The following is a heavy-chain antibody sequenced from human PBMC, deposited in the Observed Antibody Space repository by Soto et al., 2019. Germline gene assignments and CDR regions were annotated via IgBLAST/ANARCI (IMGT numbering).Heavy chain of an antibody. CDR3: HGYGY. J-gene: IGHJ4*02. D-gene: IGHD5-12*01. CDR2: IYPGDTT. CDR1: GFTVSSANY. V-gene: IGHV3-53*01. Sequence: EVQLVESGGGLIQPGGSLRLSCVVSGFTVSSANYMSWVRQAPGEGLEWVSVIYPGDTTFYADSVKGRVTISRDNSKNTLYLQMNSLRAEDTAVYYCHGYGYWGQGTLVTVSS.